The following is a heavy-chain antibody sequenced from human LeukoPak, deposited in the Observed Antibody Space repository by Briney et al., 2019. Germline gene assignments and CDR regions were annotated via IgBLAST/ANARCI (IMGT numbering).Heavy chain of an antibody. CDR1: GGSISSSSYY. J-gene: IGHJ6*03. CDR3: AKGGGYEAQYYYYYLDV. Sequence: PSETLSLTCIVSGGSISSSSYYWGWIRQPPGKGLEWIGSIYYSGSTYYNPSLKSRVTISVDTSKNQFSLKLSSVTAADTAVYYCAKGGGYEAQYYYYYLDVWGKGTTVTIPS. D-gene: IGHD5-12*01. V-gene: IGHV4-39*07. CDR2: IYYSGST.